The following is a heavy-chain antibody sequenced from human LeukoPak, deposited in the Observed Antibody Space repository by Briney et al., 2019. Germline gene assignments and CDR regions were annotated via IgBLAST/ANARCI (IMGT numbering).Heavy chain of an antibody. CDR2: IYIDSST. Sequence: PGGSLRLSCAASGFIVSSNYMSWVRQAPGKGLVWVSVIYIDSSTYYADSVKGRFTISRDNSKNTLYLQMISLRAEDTAVYYCARNLVGATPYSIDYWGQGTLVTVSS. V-gene: IGHV3-53*01. CDR3: ARNLVGATPYSIDY. D-gene: IGHD1-26*01. CDR1: GFIVSSNY. J-gene: IGHJ4*02.